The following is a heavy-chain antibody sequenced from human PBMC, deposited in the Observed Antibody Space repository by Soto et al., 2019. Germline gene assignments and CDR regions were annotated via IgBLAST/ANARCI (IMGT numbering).Heavy chain of an antibody. CDR1: GDTVSSNSAT. D-gene: IGHD6-19*01. Sequence: QLQQSGPGLVKPSQTLSLTCAISGDTVSSNSATWNWIRQSPSRGLETLGRKYYRSQWYSDYALSVKSQITIKPDTTMNQFTLHLNSVTSEATAVYYCARHEQGEADPCDYWGLGTLVTVSS. CDR2: KYYRSQWYS. V-gene: IGHV6-1*01. J-gene: IGHJ4*02. CDR3: ARHEQGEADPCDY.